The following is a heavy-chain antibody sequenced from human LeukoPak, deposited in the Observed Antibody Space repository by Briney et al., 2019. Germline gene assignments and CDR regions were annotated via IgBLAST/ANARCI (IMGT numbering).Heavy chain of an antibody. V-gene: IGHV3-7*01. CDR2: IKQDGSEK. J-gene: IGHJ5*02. CDR1: GFTFSTYS. Sequence: GGSLRLSCTASGFTFSTYSMNWVRQAPGKGLEWVANIKQDGSEKYYVDSVKGRFTISRDNAKNSLYLQMNSLRAEDTAVYYCAREHIAVAGDNWLDPWGQGTLVTVSS. D-gene: IGHD6-19*01. CDR3: AREHIAVAGDNWLDP.